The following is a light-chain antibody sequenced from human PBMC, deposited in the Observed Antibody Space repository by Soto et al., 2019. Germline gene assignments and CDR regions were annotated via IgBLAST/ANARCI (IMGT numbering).Light chain of an antibody. CDR3: QSYDSSLSGWV. V-gene: IGLV1-40*01. Sequence: QSVLTQPPSVSGAPGQKVTISCTRSSSNIGAAYDVHWYQHLPGTAPKLLIYGNNNRPSGVPDRFSSSKSGTSASLAITGLHAEDEADYYCQSYDSSLSGWVFGGGTKLTVL. J-gene: IGLJ3*02. CDR2: GNN. CDR1: SSNIGAAYD.